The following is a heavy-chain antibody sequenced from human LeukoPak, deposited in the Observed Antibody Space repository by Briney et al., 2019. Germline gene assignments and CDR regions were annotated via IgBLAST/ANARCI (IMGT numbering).Heavy chain of an antibody. CDR2: ITSNSVYM. CDR3: ARQGCSGGSCYSDY. V-gene: IGHV3-21*01. J-gene: IGHJ4*02. Sequence: GGSLRLSCAASEFTFSSYTMNWVRQAPGRGLEWVSSITSNSVYMYYADSVRGRFTISRDNAKNSLYLQMNSLRAEDTAVYYCARQGCSGGSCYSDYWGQGTLVTVSS. D-gene: IGHD2-15*01. CDR1: EFTFSSYT.